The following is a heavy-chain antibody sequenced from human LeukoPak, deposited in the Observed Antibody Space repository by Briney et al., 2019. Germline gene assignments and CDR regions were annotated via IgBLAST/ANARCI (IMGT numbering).Heavy chain of an antibody. CDR2: IYHSGST. CDR1: GGSISSGGYS. J-gene: IGHJ4*02. V-gene: IGHV4-30-2*01. Sequence: PSETLSLTCAVSGGSISSGGYSWSWIRQPPGKGLEWIGYIYHSGSTYYNPSLKSRVTISVDRSKNQFSLKLSSVTAADTAVYYCARQILGYFDYWGQGTLVTVSS. CDR3: ARQILGYFDY. D-gene: IGHD1-26*01.